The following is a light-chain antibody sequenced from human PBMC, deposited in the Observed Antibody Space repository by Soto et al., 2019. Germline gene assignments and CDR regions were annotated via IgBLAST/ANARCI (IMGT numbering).Light chain of an antibody. Sequence: QAVVTQEPSLTVSPGGTVTLTCASSTGAVTSGYYPNWFQQKPGQAHRALIYSTSNKRSWTPARFSGSLLGGKAALTLSGVRPEDEAEYYCLLYYGGGGYVFGTGTKLTVL. CDR2: STS. CDR1: TGAVTSGYY. V-gene: IGLV7-43*01. CDR3: LLYYGGGGYV. J-gene: IGLJ1*01.